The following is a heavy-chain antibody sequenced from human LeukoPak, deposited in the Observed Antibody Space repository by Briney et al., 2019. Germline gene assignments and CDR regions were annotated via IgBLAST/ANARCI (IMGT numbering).Heavy chain of an antibody. CDR1: GFTFSSYS. J-gene: IGHJ4*02. Sequence: GGSLRLSCAASGFTFSSYSMNWVRQAPGKGLEWVSSISSSSYIYYADSVKGRFTISRDNAKNSLYLQMNSLRAGDTAVYYCARMTPGSGSPIFGGFDYWGQGTLVTVSS. CDR2: ISSSSYI. D-gene: IGHD3-10*01. CDR3: ARMTPGSGSPIFGGFDY. V-gene: IGHV3-21*01.